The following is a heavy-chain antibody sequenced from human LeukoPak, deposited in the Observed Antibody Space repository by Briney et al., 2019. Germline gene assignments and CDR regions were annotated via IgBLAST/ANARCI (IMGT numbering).Heavy chain of an antibody. CDR2: ISYDGSNK. V-gene: IGHV3-30*18. CDR1: GFTFSSYG. Sequence: PGGSLRLSCAASGFTFSSYGMHWVRQAPGKGLEWVAVISYDGSNKYYADSVKGRFTISGDNSKNTLYLQMNSLRAEDTAVYYCAKVEPKLLLVYYYYGMDVWGQGTTVTVSS. CDR3: AKVEPKLLLVYYYYGMDV. J-gene: IGHJ6*02. D-gene: IGHD2-15*01.